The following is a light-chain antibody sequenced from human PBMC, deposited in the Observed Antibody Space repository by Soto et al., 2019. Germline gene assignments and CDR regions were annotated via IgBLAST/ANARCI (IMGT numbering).Light chain of an antibody. CDR1: QSVSSN. J-gene: IGKJ2*01. CDR2: GAS. CDR3: QQYNDFQYT. Sequence: IVMTQSPATLSVSPGERATLSCRASQSVSSNLAWYQQKPGQAPRLLIYGASTRATGFPARFSGSGSGTEFTLTISSLQSEDFATYFCQQYNDFQYTFGPGTKLEI. V-gene: IGKV3-15*01.